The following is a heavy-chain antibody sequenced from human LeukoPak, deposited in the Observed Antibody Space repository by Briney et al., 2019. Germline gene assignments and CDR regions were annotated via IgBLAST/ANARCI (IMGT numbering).Heavy chain of an antibody. CDR1: GFIFSSYV. CDR2: ISGSGGNT. V-gene: IGHV3-23*01. J-gene: IGHJ6*02. CDR3: AKDDVDIVATIADYYGMDV. Sequence: GSLRLSCAASGFIFSSYVMSWVRQAPGKGLEWVSGISGSGGNTNYADSVKGRFTISRDNSKNTLFLQMNSLRAEDTAVYYCAKDDVDIVATIADYYGMDVWGQGTTVTVSS. D-gene: IGHD5-12*01.